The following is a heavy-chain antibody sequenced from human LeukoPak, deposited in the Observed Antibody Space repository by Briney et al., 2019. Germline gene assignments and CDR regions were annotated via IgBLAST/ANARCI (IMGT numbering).Heavy chain of an antibody. CDR1: GGSISSYY. J-gene: IGHJ4*02. V-gene: IGHV4-59*08. D-gene: IGHD3-3*01. CDR3: ARAAPRWTYYDFWSGLDY. Sequence: SETLSLTCTVSGGSISSYYWSWIRQPPGKGLEWIGYIYYSGSTNYNPSLKSRVTISVDTSKNQFSLKLSSVTAADTAVYYCARAAPRWTYYDFWSGLDYWGQGTLVTVSS. CDR2: IYYSGST.